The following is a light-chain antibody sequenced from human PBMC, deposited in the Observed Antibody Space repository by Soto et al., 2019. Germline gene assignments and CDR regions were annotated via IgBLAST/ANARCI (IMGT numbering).Light chain of an antibody. V-gene: IGKV1-5*03. J-gene: IGKJ1*01. CDR2: KTS. Sequence: DIQMTQSPPSVSASVGDRVTVAFRASQSIGSWLAWYQQKPGKAPKLLIYKTSILENGVPSRFSGSGSGTEFTLSISSLQPDDFATYYCHQYNSYWTFGQGTKVDI. CDR3: HQYNSYWT. CDR1: QSIGSW.